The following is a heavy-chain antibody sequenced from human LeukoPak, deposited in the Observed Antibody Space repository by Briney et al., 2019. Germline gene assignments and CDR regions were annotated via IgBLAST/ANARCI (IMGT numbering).Heavy chain of an antibody. V-gene: IGHV1-18*01. CDR3: ARWSRGSNSDFDY. J-gene: IGHJ4*02. CDR2: ISAYNGNT. CDR1: GYTFTNYG. Sequence: ASVKVSCKTSGYTFTNYGINWVRQAPGQGLEWMGWISAYNGNTNYARKLQGRVTMTTDTSTSTVYMELRSLRSDDTAVYYCARWSRGSNSDFDYWGQGTLVTVSS. D-gene: IGHD3-10*01.